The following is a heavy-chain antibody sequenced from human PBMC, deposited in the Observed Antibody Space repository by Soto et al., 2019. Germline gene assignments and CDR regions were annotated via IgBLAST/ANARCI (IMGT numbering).Heavy chain of an antibody. J-gene: IGHJ4*02. V-gene: IGHV3-23*01. CDR2: ISGSGGST. CDR3: AKVGRGYSYGGYCSGGSCEGY. Sequence: LRLSCAASGFTFSSYAMSWVRQAPGKGLEWVSAISGSGGSTYYADSVKGRFTISRDNSKNTLYLQMNSLRAEDTAVYYCAKVGRGYSYGGYCSGGSCEGYWGQGTLVTVSS. D-gene: IGHD2-15*01. CDR1: GFTFSSYA.